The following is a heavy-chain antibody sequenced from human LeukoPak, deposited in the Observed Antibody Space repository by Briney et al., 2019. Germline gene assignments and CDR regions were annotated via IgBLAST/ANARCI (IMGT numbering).Heavy chain of an antibody. D-gene: IGHD3-22*01. J-gene: IGHJ6*02. Sequence: GGSLRLSCAASGFTFSSYGMHWVRQAPGKGLERVAVISYDGSNKYYADSVKGRFTISRDNSKNTLYLQMNSLRAEDTAVYYCAKDQSRIVVVITYYYYYGMDVWGQGTTVTVSS. CDR1: GFTFSSYG. CDR3: AKDQSRIVVVITYYYYYGMDV. CDR2: ISYDGSNK. V-gene: IGHV3-30*18.